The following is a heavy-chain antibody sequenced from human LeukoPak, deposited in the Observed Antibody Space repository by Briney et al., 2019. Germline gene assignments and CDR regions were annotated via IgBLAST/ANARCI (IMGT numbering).Heavy chain of an antibody. CDR3: ARDTAPAQSHFDY. V-gene: IGHV1-2*02. J-gene: IGHJ4*02. D-gene: IGHD5-18*01. CDR2: INPNSGGT. Sequence: ASVKVSCKASGYTFTGYYMHWVRQAPGQGLGWMGWINPNSGGTNYAQKFQGRVTMTRDTSISTAYMELSRLRSDDTAVYYCARDTAPAQSHFDYWGQGTLVTVSS. CDR1: GYTFTGYY.